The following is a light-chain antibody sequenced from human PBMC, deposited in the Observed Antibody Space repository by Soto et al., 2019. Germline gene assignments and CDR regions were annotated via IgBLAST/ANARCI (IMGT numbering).Light chain of an antibody. Sequence: EIVLTQSPGTLSMSPGERVVLSCRASQSVSKSFVAWYQQKPGQAPRLLIYGASSRATGIPDRFSGSGSGTDFTLTISRLEPEDFAVYYCQQYGSSSITFGQGTRLEIK. CDR2: GAS. V-gene: IGKV3-20*01. J-gene: IGKJ5*01. CDR3: QQYGSSSIT. CDR1: QSVSKSF.